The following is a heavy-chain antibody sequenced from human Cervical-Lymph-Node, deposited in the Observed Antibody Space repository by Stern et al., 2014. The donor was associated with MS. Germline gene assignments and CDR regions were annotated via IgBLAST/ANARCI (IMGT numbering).Heavy chain of an antibody. Sequence: QLVESGAEVKKHVSSVKVSCTASGGTFTNYAMNWVRKAPGQGLVWMGGIIPGFRKTNQTQHFQSRDAFSADKSTKTAFLEMTSLTSGDTAVYYCVLQTLGATYWGQGTLVTVAS. D-gene: IGHD3-3*01. CDR2: IIPGFRKT. V-gene: IGHV1-69*06. J-gene: IGHJ4*02. CDR3: VLQTLGATY. CDR1: GGTFTNYA.